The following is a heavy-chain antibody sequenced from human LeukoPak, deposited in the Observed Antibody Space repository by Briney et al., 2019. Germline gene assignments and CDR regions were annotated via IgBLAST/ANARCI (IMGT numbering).Heavy chain of an antibody. CDR2: ISSRGSTI. CDR3: ARVGWVLRYAFDI. Sequence: GGSLRLSCEASGFSLSSYEMNWVRQAPGKGLEWVSHISSRGSTIYYADSVKGRFTISRDNAKNSLYLRMNSLRAEDTAVYYCARVGWVLRYAFDIWGQGTMVTVSS. V-gene: IGHV3-48*03. D-gene: IGHD3-16*01. CDR1: GFSLSSYE. J-gene: IGHJ3*02.